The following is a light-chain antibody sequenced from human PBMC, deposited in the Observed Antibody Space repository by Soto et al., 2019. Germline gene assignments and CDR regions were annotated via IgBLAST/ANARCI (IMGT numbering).Light chain of an antibody. CDR1: SSDVGGYNY. J-gene: IGLJ3*02. V-gene: IGLV2-8*01. Sequence: QSALTQPPSASGSPGQSVTISCTGTSSDVGGYNYVSWYQQHPGKVPKLMIYEVTKRPSGVPDRFSGSKSGNTASLTVSGLQAEDEADYYCSSYAGSNILVFGGGTKVTVI. CDR3: SSYAGSNILV. CDR2: EVT.